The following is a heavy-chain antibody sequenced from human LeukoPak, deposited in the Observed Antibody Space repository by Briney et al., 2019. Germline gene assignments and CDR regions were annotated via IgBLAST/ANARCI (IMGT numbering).Heavy chain of an antibody. CDR3: ARVGGTNYYYYGMDV. Sequence: SETLSLTCTVSGGSVSNYYWSWIRQPPGKGLEWIGYIYYSGSTNYNPSLKSRVTISVDTSKNQFSLKLSSVTAADTAVYYCARVGGTNYYYYGMDVWGQGTTVTVSS. D-gene: IGHD1-26*01. CDR1: GGSVSNYY. J-gene: IGHJ6*02. V-gene: IGHV4-59*02. CDR2: IYYSGST.